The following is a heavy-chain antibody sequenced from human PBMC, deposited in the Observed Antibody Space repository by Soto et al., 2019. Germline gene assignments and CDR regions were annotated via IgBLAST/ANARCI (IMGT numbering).Heavy chain of an antibody. J-gene: IGHJ2*01. CDR1: GSTITSSG. V-gene: IGHV1-18*01. CDR2: ISAYNGNT. CDR3: ARDRARYWYFDL. Sequence: VSVKASCKXSGSTITSSGISGVRQDTGQGLEWMGWISAYNGNTNYAQKLQGRVTMNTDTSTSTAYMELRSLRSDDTAVYYCARDRARYWYFDLWGRGTLVTVSS.